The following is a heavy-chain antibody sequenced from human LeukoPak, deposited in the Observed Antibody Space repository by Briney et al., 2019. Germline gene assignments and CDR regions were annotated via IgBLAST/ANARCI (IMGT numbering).Heavy chain of an antibody. CDR1: GFTFSSYG. CDR2: ISYDGSNK. J-gene: IGHJ4*02. CDR3: AKSTGSYYPTLQY. Sequence: GRSLRLSCAASGFTFSSYGMHWVRQAPGKGLEWVAVISYDGSNKYYADSVKGRFTISRDNSKNTLYPQMNSLRAEDTAVYYCAKSTGSYYPTLQYWGQGTLVTVSS. V-gene: IGHV3-30*18. D-gene: IGHD3-10*01.